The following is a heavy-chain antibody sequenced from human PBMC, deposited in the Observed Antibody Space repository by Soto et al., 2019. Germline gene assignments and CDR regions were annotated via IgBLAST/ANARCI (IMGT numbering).Heavy chain of an antibody. Sequence: QVQLVQSGAEVKKPGSSVKVSCKASGGTFSSYAISWVRQAPGQGLEWMGGIIPIFGTAKYAQKFQGRVTITADESTSTAYMELSSLRSEDTAVYYCSLVLCSSTSCYTNYYYGMDVWGQGTTVTVSS. CDR1: GGTFSSYA. CDR2: IIPIFGTA. CDR3: SLVLCSSTSCYTNYYYGMDV. D-gene: IGHD2-2*02. V-gene: IGHV1-69*01. J-gene: IGHJ6*02.